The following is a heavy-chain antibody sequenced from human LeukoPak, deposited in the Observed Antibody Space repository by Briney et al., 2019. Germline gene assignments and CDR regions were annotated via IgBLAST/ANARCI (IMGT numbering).Heavy chain of an antibody. CDR1: GGSISSYY. J-gene: IGHJ6*02. CDR3: ARSSPYSSSWYYYGMDV. CDR2: IYYSGST. Sequence: SGTLSLTCTVSGGSISSYYWSWIRQPPGKGLEWIGYIYYSGSTNYNPSLKSRVTISVDTSKNQFSLKLSSVTAADTAVYYCARSSPYSSSWYYYGMDVWGQGTTVTVSS. D-gene: IGHD6-13*01. V-gene: IGHV4-59*08.